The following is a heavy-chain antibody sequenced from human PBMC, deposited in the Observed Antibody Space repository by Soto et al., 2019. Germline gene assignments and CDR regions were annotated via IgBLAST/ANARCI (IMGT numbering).Heavy chain of an antibody. CDR1: GFSFSDYS. CDR2: ISNTAITD. D-gene: IGHD3-16*01. Sequence: QVQLVESGGDLVKPGGYLRLSCVASGFSFSDYSMTWMRQAPGGGLDFVAFISNTAITDYYADSVKGRFTISRDNARNSVYLQMDSLRAEDAAVYYCARDVQQMLSHKHYYYYLYVWGTWTTVTVSS. CDR3: ARDVQQMLSHKHYYYYLYV. J-gene: IGHJ6*03. V-gene: IGHV3-11*01.